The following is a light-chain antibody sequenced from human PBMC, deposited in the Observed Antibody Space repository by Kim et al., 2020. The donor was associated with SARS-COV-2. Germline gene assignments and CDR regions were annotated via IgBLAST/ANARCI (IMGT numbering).Light chain of an antibody. CDR1: QSVSSN. CDR2: GAS. CDR3: QQYNNWPPIT. V-gene: IGKV3-15*01. Sequence: EIVMPQSPAPLSVSPGERAPLSCRASQSVSSNLAWYQQKPGQAPRLLSYGASTRATGIPARFSGSGSGTEFTLTISSLQSEDFAVYYCQQYNNWPPITFGQGTRLEIK. J-gene: IGKJ5*01.